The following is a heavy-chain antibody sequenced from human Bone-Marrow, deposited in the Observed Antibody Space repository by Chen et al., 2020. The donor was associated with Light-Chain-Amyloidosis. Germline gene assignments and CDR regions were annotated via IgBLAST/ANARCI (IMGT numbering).Heavy chain of an antibody. CDR3: AKSLYCGGDCA. CDR2: IKNSGST. CDR1: GGSFSDYY. V-gene: IGHV4-34*02. J-gene: IGHJ5*02. D-gene: IGHD2-21*02. Sequence: QVQLQQWGAGLLRPSETLSLTCAVYGGSFSDYYLSWIRQSPGKGLEWIGEIKNSGSTKYNPSLKSRVSMSLDTSKNQFSLKLSSVTAADTAIYYCAKSLYCGGDCAWGQGTLVTVSS.